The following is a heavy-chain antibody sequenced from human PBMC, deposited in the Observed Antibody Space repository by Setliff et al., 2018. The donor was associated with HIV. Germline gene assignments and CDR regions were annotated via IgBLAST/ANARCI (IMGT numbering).Heavy chain of an antibody. CDR2: IYTTGST. D-gene: IGHD1-26*01. CDR3: AKTSVGATGLYAFDI. J-gene: IGHJ3*02. Sequence: PSETLSLTCTVSGGSIGSGSHYWSWIRQPAGKGLERIGHIYTTGSTNYNPSLKSRVTISADTSNNQFSLRLTSMTAADTAVYYCAKTSVGATGLYAFDIWGQGTMVT. CDR1: GGSIGSGSHY. V-gene: IGHV4-61*09.